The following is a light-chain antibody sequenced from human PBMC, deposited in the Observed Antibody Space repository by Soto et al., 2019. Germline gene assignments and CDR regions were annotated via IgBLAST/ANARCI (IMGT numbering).Light chain of an antibody. CDR1: ASNIGRDP. Sequence: QSVLTQPPSASGAPGQRVTISCSGSASNIGRDPVNWYQQVPGTAPKLLIYENNHRPSGVPDRFSCSKSGTSASLVISGLQSEDAAEYCCAEWDGSLKGFVFGTGTKLTVL. V-gene: IGLV1-44*01. CDR3: AEWDGSLKGFV. J-gene: IGLJ1*01. CDR2: ENN.